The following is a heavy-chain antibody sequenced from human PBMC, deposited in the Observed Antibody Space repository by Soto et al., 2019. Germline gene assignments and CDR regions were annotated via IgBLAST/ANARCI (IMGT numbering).Heavy chain of an antibody. V-gene: IGHV1-69*18. CDR2: IIPVFRTS. Sequence: QVQLVQSGAEVKKPGSSLKVSCSASGGTFSSDAFTWVRQAPGQGLEWMGNIIPVFRTSTYAQRFQGRLTISADEPTNTVYMELSSLRSADTAVYFCAKDGSWDGGGGESWGQGTLVIVSS. J-gene: IGHJ4*02. CDR1: GGTFSSDA. D-gene: IGHD3-16*01. CDR3: AKDGSWDGGGGES.